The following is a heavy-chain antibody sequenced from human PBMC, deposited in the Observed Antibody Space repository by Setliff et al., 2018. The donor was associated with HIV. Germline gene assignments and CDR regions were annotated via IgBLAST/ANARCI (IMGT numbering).Heavy chain of an antibody. D-gene: IGHD5-12*01. CDR2: VFYTGFA. Sequence: PSETLSLTCTVSGDSIRGYYWSWIRQPPGKGREWMGYVFYTGFATYNPSLKSRLTISVDTSKSQFSLRLTSVTAADTAIYYCARQVSIPGVAITPVDYWGQGALVTVSS. CDR3: ARQVSIPGVAITPVDY. V-gene: IGHV4-59*08. J-gene: IGHJ4*02. CDR1: GDSIRGYY.